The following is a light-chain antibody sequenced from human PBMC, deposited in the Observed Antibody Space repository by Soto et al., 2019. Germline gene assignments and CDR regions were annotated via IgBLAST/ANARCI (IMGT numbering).Light chain of an antibody. CDR1: QSVSSDY. CDR3: QQYVTAPYT. V-gene: IGKV3-20*01. Sequence: EIVLTQSPGTLSLSPGEIATLSCRASQSVSSDYLAWYQQKPGQPPRLLIHSASSRAAGIPDRFSGSGSGADFTLTISRLEPEDFAVYYCQQYVTAPYTFGQGTKLESK. J-gene: IGKJ2*01. CDR2: SAS.